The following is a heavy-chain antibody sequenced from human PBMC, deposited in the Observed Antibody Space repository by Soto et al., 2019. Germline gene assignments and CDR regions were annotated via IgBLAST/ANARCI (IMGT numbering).Heavy chain of an antibody. D-gene: IGHD4-17*01. J-gene: IGHJ3*02. CDR1: GYTFTSYT. CDR2: INAAKGNT. CDR3: ARGMFTTVTTLPNI. V-gene: IGHV1-3*01. Sequence: QVQLVQSGAEVKKPGASVKVSCKASGYTFTSYTLHWVRQAPGQRPEWLGWINAAKGNTKYSEKFQDRVTITRDTSATTVILELSGLTSEDTALYFCARGMFTTVTTLPNIWGQGTLVTVSS.